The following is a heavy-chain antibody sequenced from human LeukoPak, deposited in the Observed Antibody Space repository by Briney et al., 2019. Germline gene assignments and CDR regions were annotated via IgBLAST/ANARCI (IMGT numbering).Heavy chain of an antibody. D-gene: IGHD3-22*01. CDR1: GYTVTGYY. V-gene: IGHV1-2*02. Sequence: ASVKVSYKASGYTVTGYYMHWVRQAPGQGLEWMGWINPNSGGTNYAQKFQGRVTMTRDTSISTAYMELSRLRSDDTAVYYCARDLAYVYYYDSSGTLDYWGQGTLVTVSS. CDR3: ARDLAYVYYYDSSGTLDY. CDR2: INPNSGGT. J-gene: IGHJ4*02.